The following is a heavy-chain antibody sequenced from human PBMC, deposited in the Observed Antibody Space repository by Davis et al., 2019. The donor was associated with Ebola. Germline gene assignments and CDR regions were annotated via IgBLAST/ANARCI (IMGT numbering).Heavy chain of an antibody. Sequence: MPSETLSLTCTVSGGSIRSYYWSWIRQPPGKGLEWIGYIYYSGSTNYNPSLKSRVTISVDTSKSQFSLRLSSVTAADTAIYYCANLYGDSFFDSWGQGTLVTVSS. CDR1: GGSIRSYY. J-gene: IGHJ4*02. V-gene: IGHV4-59*01. CDR3: ANLYGDSFFDS. CDR2: IYYSGST. D-gene: IGHD4-17*01.